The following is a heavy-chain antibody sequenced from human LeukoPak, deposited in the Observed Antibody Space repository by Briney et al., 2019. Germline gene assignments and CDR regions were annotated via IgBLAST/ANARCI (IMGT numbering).Heavy chain of an antibody. V-gene: IGHV1-18*04. D-gene: IGHD2-2*01. J-gene: IGHJ6*04. CDR2: ISAYNGNT. Sequence: ASVKVSCKASGYTFTSYGISWVRQAPGQGLEWMGWISAYNGNTNYAQKLQGRVTITADKSTSTAYMELSSLRSEDTAVYYCARDKRVYCSSTSCYYRRYYGMDVWGKGTTVTVSS. CDR3: ARDKRVYCSSTSCYYRRYYGMDV. CDR1: GYTFTSYG.